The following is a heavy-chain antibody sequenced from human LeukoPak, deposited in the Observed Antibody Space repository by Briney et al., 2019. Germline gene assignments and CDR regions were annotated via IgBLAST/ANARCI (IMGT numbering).Heavy chain of an antibody. J-gene: IGHJ4*02. D-gene: IGHD5-18*01. V-gene: IGHV1-3*01. CDR3: ARTTAMVTIFDY. CDR1: GYTFTSYT. CDR2: INAGNGNT. Sequence: ASVKVSCKASGYTFTSYTMHWVRQAPGQRLEWMGWINAGNGNTKYSQKFQGRVTITRDTSASTAYMELSSLRSEDTAVYYCARTTAMVTIFDYWGQGTLVTVSS.